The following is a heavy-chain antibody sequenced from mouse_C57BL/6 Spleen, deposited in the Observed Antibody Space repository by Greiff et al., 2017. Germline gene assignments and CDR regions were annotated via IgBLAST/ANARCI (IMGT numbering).Heavy chain of an antibody. Sequence: EVKVVESGAELVRPGASVKLSCTASGFNIKDDYMHWVKQRPEQGLEWIGWIDPENGDTEYASKFQGKATITADTSSNTAYLQLSSLTSEDTAVYYCTTRDYGSSFFDYWGQGTTLTVSS. D-gene: IGHD1-1*01. CDR3: TTRDYGSSFFDY. CDR1: GFNIKDDY. J-gene: IGHJ2*01. CDR2: IDPENGDT. V-gene: IGHV14-4*01.